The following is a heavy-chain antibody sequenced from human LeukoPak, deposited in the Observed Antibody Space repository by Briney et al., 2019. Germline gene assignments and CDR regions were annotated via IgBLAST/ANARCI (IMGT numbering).Heavy chain of an antibody. D-gene: IGHD6-25*01. J-gene: IGHJ5*02. V-gene: IGHV1-69*13. CDR3: ARDRDSSGLGWFDP. Sequence: ASVKVSCKASGGTFSSYAISWVRQAPGQGLEWMGGIIPIFGTANYAQKFQGRVTITADESTSTAYMELSSLRSEDTAVYYCARDRDSSGLGWFDPWGQGTLVTVSS. CDR1: GGTFSSYA. CDR2: IIPIFGTA.